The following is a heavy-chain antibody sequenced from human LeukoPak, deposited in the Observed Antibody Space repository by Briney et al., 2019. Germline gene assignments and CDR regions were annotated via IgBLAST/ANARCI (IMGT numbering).Heavy chain of an antibody. V-gene: IGHV3-23*01. CDR1: GFTFSSYA. J-gene: IGHJ3*01. CDR3: ARGGAWEQKGKDAFDL. Sequence: GGSLRLSCAASGFTFSSYAMSWVRQAPGKGLEWVSAISGSGGSTYYADSVRGRFTISRDNAKNSLYLQMNNLRAEDTAVYYCARGGAWEQKGKDAFDLWGQGTMVTVSS. CDR2: ISGSGGST. D-gene: IGHD1-26*01.